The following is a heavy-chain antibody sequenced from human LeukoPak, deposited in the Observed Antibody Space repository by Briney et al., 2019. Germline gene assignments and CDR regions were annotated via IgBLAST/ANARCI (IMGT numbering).Heavy chain of an antibody. D-gene: IGHD2-21*02. CDR3: AKRGDWNSSDY. J-gene: IGHJ4*02. Sequence: GGSLRLSCAASGFTFSSYEMNWVRQAPGKGLEWVSYISSSGSTIYYADSVKGRFTISRDNAKNSLYLQVNSLRAEDTAVYYCAKRGDWNSSDYWGQGTLVTVSS. CDR2: ISSSGSTI. CDR1: GFTFSSYE. V-gene: IGHV3-48*03.